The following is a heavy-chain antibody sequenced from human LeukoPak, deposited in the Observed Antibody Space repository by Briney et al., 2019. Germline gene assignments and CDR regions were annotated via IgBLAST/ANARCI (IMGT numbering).Heavy chain of an antibody. CDR1: GFTFTNYA. CDR3: VRHDSFIPF. D-gene: IGHD2-21*01. V-gene: IGHV3-23*01. J-gene: IGHJ1*01. Sequence: GGSLTLSCAASGFTFTNYAMTWVRQAPGKGLEWVSSISDTYATTYYTDSVQGRCTISRDNSKNTVSLQLNHLRIEDRAVYFCVRHDSFIPFWGEGTLVTLSS. CDR2: ISDTYATT.